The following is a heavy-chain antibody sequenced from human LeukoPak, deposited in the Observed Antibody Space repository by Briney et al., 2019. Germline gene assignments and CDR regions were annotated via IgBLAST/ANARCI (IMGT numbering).Heavy chain of an antibody. CDR2: ITWDAGST. V-gene: IGHV3-43*02. J-gene: IGHJ4*02. Sequence: GGTLRLSCAASGFTFRRYGMTWVRQAPGKGLEWVSLITWDAGSTYYADSVKGRFTISRDNRKNSLYLQMNSLRTEDTAFYYCAKGAISGYDYWGQGNLVTVSS. CDR1: GFTFRRYG. D-gene: IGHD5-12*01. CDR3: AKGAISGYDY.